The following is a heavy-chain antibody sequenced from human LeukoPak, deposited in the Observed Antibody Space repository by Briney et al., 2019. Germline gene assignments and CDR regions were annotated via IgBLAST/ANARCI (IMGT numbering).Heavy chain of an antibody. J-gene: IGHJ4*02. CDR1: GYTFTGYC. CDR2: INPNSGGT. CDR3: ARSLTNCGGDCYPDY. D-gene: IGHD2-21*02. V-gene: IGHV1-2*02. Sequence: ASVKVSCKASGYTFTGYCVHWVRQAPGQGLEWMGWINPNSGGTNYAQKFQGRVTMTRDRSISTAYMELNRLRSDETAVYYCARSLTNCGGDCYPDYWCQGTLVTVSS.